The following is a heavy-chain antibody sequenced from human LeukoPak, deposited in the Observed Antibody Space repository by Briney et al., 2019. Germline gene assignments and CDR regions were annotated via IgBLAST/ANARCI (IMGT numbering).Heavy chain of an antibody. V-gene: IGHV4-38-2*02. CDR2: IYHSGTS. CDR3: ARDLGRYYDRGTLSAFDI. Sequence: SETLSLTCTVSGYSISSGYYWGWIRQPPGRGLEWIGSIYHSGTSYCNPPLKSRVTISVDTSKNHFSLILSSVTAADTAVYYCARDLGRYYDRGTLSAFDIWGQGTMVTVSS. D-gene: IGHD3-9*01. CDR1: GYSISSGYY. J-gene: IGHJ3*02.